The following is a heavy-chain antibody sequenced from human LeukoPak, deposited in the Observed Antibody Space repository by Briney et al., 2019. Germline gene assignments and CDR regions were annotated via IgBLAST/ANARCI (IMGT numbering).Heavy chain of an antibody. D-gene: IGHD3-22*01. CDR1: GFTFNNFV. Sequence: GGSLRLSCAASGFTFNNFVMHWARQAPGKGLEWVAVIWSDGSNDRYTDSVKGRFTISRDNSKNTLYLQMNSLRAEDTAVYYCAKVLWEYYYDFDYWGQGTLVTVSS. V-gene: IGHV3-33*06. J-gene: IGHJ4*02. CDR3: AKVLWEYYYDFDY. CDR2: IWSDGSND.